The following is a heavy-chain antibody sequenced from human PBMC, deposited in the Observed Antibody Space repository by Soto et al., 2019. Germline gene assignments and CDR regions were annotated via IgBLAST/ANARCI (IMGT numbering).Heavy chain of an antibody. D-gene: IGHD1-26*01. V-gene: IGHV3-23*01. Sequence: GGSLRLSCAASGFTFSSYAMSWVRQAPGKGLEWASVISGSGGSTYYADSVKGRFTISRDNSKNTLYLQMNILRAEDTAVYYCAKRGSGSQFDYWGQGTQVTVSS. J-gene: IGHJ4*02. CDR1: GFTFSSYA. CDR3: AKRGSGSQFDY. CDR2: ISGSGGST.